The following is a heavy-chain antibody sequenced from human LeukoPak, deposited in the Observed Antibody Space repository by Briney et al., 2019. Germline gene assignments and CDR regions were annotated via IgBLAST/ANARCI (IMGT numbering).Heavy chain of an antibody. Sequence: GGSLRLSCAASGFNISSYSLNWVRQAPGKGLEWVSYISSSTRRIYYADSVKGRFTISRDSAKNSLYLQMDSLRDEDTAMYYCAREFPPHCSSTSCYPDHWGQGTLVTVAS. CDR1: GFNISSYS. D-gene: IGHD2-2*01. V-gene: IGHV3-48*02. CDR3: AREFPPHCSSTSCYPDH. J-gene: IGHJ5*02. CDR2: ISSSTRRI.